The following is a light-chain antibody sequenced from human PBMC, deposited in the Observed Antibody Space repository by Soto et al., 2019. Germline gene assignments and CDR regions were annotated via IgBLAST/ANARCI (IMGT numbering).Light chain of an antibody. V-gene: IGLV2-14*01. Sequence: QSALTQPASVSGSPGQSITISCTGTRSDVGDYKYVSWYQQHPGKAPKLMIYEVSNRPSGVSNRFSGSKSGSTASLIISGLQAEDEADYYCSSYTSSSTLVFGGGTKLTVL. CDR3: SSYTSSSTLV. CDR1: RSDVGDYKY. CDR2: EVS. J-gene: IGLJ2*01.